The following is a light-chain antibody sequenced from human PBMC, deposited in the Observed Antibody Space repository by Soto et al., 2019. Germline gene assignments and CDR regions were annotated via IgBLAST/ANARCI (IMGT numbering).Light chain of an antibody. CDR2: DAY. J-gene: IGKJ5*01. CDR3: QQRHMWPIT. Sequence: EVVLTQSPVTLSLSPGERATLSCRASQSFRGLLAWYQQKPGQAPXLLIYDAYNRATGIPPRFSGSGSGTDFTLTISSLEPEDSAVYYCQQRHMWPITFGQGTRLEI. V-gene: IGKV3-11*01. CDR1: QSFRGL.